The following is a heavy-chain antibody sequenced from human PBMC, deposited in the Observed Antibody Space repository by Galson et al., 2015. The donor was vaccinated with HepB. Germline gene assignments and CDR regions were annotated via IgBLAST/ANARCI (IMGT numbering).Heavy chain of an antibody. D-gene: IGHD2-2*01. Sequence: SLRLSCSASGFTFSKYGIHWVRQAPGRGLEWMAVLWKDGSKTYYAVSVKGRFTVSRDNSKNMWYLQMNSLRAGDTALYYCVRDSVPVARINGFHIWGQGTLVTVTS. J-gene: IGHJ3*02. CDR1: GFTFSKYG. V-gene: IGHV3-33*01. CDR2: LWKDGSKT. CDR3: VRDSVPVARINGFHI.